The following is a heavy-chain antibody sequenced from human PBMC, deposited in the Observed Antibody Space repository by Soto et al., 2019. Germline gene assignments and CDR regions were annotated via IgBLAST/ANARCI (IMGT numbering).Heavy chain of an antibody. V-gene: IGHV3-30*18. CDR1: GFTFSSYG. D-gene: IGHD3-3*01. CDR3: AKEVWSGPMDV. J-gene: IGHJ6*02. Sequence: QVQLVESGGDVVQPGRSLRLSCAASGFTFSSYGMHWVRQAPGKGLEWVAVISYDGSNKYYADSVKGRFTISRDNSKNTLYLQMNRLRAEDTAVYYCAKEVWSGPMDVWGQGTTVTVSS. CDR2: ISYDGSNK.